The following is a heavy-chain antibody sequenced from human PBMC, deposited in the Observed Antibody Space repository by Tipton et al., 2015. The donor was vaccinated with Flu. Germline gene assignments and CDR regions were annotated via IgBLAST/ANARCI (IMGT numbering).Heavy chain of an antibody. Sequence: QVQLVQSGAEVKKPGASVKVSCKASGYTFTSYGISWVRQAPGQGLEWMGWISAYNGNTNYAQKLQGRVTMTTDTSTSTAYMELRSLRSDDTAVYYCARDGSGFYCSGGSCYPRDDQNYNWFDPWGQGTLVTVSS. CDR1: GYTFTSYG. J-gene: IGHJ5*02. CDR3: ARDGSGFYCSGGSCYPRDDQNYNWFDP. V-gene: IGHV1-18*01. CDR2: ISAYNGNT. D-gene: IGHD2-15*01.